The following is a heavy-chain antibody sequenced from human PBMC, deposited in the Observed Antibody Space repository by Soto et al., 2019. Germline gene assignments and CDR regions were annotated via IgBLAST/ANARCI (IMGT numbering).Heavy chain of an antibody. CDR1: GGTFSSYA. D-gene: IGHD3-10*01. V-gene: IGHV1-69*13. CDR3: ETGILWFGNYHYYGMDV. J-gene: IGHJ6*02. Sequence: SVKVSCKASGGTFSSYATSWVRQAPGQGLEWMGGIIPIFGTANYAQKFQGRVTITADESTSTAYMELSSLRSEDTAVYYCETGILWFGNYHYYGMDVWGQGTTVTVSS. CDR2: IIPIFGTA.